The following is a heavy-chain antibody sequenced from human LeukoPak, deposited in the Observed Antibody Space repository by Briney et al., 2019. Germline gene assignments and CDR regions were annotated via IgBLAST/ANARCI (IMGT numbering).Heavy chain of an antibody. Sequence: SETLSLTCAVYGGSFSGYYWSWIRQPPGKGLEWIGEINHSGSTNYNPSLKSRVTISVDTSKNQFSLKLSSVTAADTAVYYCARVGTPSGYYYGYDSWGQGTLVTVSS. V-gene: IGHV4-34*01. CDR2: INHSGST. J-gene: IGHJ4*02. D-gene: IGHD3-22*01. CDR1: GGSFSGYY. CDR3: ARVGTPSGYYYGYDS.